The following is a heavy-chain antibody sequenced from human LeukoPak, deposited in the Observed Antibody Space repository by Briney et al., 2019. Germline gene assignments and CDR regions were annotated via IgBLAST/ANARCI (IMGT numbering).Heavy chain of an antibody. D-gene: IGHD6-19*01. J-gene: IGHJ4*02. Sequence: GGSLRLSCAASGFTFDDYAMHWVRHAPGKGLEWVSGISWNSGSIGYADSVKGRFTISRDNAKNSLYLQMNSLRAEDTALYYCAKDGYSSGWYYYFDYWGQGTLVTVSS. CDR3: AKDGYSSGWYYYFDY. CDR2: ISWNSGSI. V-gene: IGHV3-9*01. CDR1: GFTFDDYA.